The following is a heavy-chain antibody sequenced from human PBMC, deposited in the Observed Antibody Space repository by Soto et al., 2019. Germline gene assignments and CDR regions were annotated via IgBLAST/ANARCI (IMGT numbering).Heavy chain of an antibody. J-gene: IGHJ6*02. V-gene: IGHV4-34*01. CDR2: INHSGST. CDR3: ARGCVVVVPAATGYYYYYGMDV. CDR1: GGSFSGYY. D-gene: IGHD2-2*01. Sequence: ASETLSLTCAVYGGSFSGYYWSWIRQPPGKGLEWIGEINHSGSTNYNPSLKSRVTISVDTSKNQFSLKLSSVTAADTAVYYCARGCVVVVPAATGYYYYYGMDVWGQGTTVTVSS.